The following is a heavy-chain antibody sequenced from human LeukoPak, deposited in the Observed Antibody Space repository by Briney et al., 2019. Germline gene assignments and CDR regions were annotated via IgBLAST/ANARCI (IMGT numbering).Heavy chain of an antibody. J-gene: IGHJ3*02. Sequence: PLASVKVSCKASGYTFTGYYMHWVRQAPGQGLEWMGIINPSGGSTSYAQKFQGRVTMTRDTSTSTVYMELSSLRSEDTAVYYCARDYYDSSGYYYDDAFDIWGQGTMVTVSS. CDR3: ARDYYDSSGYYYDDAFDI. CDR2: INPSGGST. CDR1: GYTFTGYY. V-gene: IGHV1-46*01. D-gene: IGHD3-22*01.